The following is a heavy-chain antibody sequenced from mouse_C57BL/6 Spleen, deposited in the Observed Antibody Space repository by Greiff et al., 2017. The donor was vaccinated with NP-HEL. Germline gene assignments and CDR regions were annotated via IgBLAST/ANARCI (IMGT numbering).Heavy chain of an antibody. CDR1: GYTFTDYY. CDR2: IYPGSGNT. CDR3: ARGSIWYGNLSWFAY. J-gene: IGHJ3*01. Sequence: QVQLQQSAAELVRPGASVKLSCKASGYTFTDYYINWVKQRPGQGLEWIARIYPGSGNTYYNEKFKGKATLTAEKSSSTAYMQLSSLTSEDSAVYFCARGSIWYGNLSWFAYWGQGTLVTVSA. V-gene: IGHV1-76*01. D-gene: IGHD2-10*02.